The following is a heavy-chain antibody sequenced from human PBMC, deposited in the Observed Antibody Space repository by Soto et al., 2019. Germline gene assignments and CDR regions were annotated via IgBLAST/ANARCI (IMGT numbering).Heavy chain of an antibody. CDR2: INAGNGNT. CDR1: GYTFTSYA. V-gene: IGHV1-3*01. J-gene: IGHJ4*02. D-gene: IGHD3-22*01. Sequence: ASVKVSCKASGYTFTSYAMHWVRQAPGQRLKWMGWINAGNGNTKYSQKFQGRVTITRDTSASTAYMELSSLRSEDTAVYYCARVMDYYDSSGYYWNYWGQGTLVTV. CDR3: ARVMDYYDSSGYYWNY.